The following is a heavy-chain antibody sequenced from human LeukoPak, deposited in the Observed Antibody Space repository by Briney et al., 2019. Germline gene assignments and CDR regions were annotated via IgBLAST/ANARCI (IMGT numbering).Heavy chain of an antibody. Sequence: GGSLRLSCAASGFTFSDYYMSWIRQAPGKGLEWVSYISSSGSTIYYADSVKGRFTISRDNAKNSLYLQMNSLRAEDTAVYYCASVCGGDCLKPSGSDYWGQGTLVTVSS. CDR3: ASVCGGDCLKPSGSDY. V-gene: IGHV3-11*04. CDR1: GFTFSDYY. D-gene: IGHD2-21*02. J-gene: IGHJ4*02. CDR2: ISSSGSTI.